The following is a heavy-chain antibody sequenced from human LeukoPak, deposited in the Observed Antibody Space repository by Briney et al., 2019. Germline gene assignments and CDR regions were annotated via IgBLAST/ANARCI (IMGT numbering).Heavy chain of an antibody. Sequence: SETLSLTCTVSGYSISSGYYWGWIRQPPGKGLEWIGSIYHSGSTYYNPSLKSRVTISVDTAKNQFSLKLSSVTAEDTAVYCCARSIGYCSGGSCYGNWFAPWGQGTLVTVSS. CDR1: GYSISSGYY. CDR2: IYHSGST. J-gene: IGHJ5*02. D-gene: IGHD2-15*01. CDR3: ARSIGYCSGGSCYGNWFAP. V-gene: IGHV4-38-2*02.